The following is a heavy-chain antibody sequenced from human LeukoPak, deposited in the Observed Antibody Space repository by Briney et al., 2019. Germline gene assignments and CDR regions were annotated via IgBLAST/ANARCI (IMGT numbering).Heavy chain of an antibody. J-gene: IGHJ4*02. Sequence: GGSLRLSCAASGFTFSSYGMHWVRQAPGKGLEWVAVILFDGSEKYYADSVKGRFTISRDNSKNSLYLQMNSLRVEDTAVYYCVRSQYYFDYWGQGTLVTVSS. CDR1: GFTFSSYG. CDR3: VRSQYYFDY. D-gene: IGHD3-10*01. CDR2: ILFDGSEK. V-gene: IGHV3-30*03.